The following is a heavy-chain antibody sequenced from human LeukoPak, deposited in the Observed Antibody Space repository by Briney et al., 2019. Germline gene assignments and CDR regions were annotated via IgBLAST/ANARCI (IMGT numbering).Heavy chain of an antibody. CDR2: IRYDGSNK. J-gene: IGHJ3*02. D-gene: IGHD5-12*01. CDR3: AKDHPDIVATVSAFDI. Sequence: PGGSLRLSCAASGFTFSSYGMHWVRQAPGKGLEWVAFIRYDGSNKYYADSVKGRFTISRDNSKNTLYLQMNSLRAEDTAVYYCAKDHPDIVATVSAFDIWGQGTMVTVSS. CDR1: GFTFSSYG. V-gene: IGHV3-30*02.